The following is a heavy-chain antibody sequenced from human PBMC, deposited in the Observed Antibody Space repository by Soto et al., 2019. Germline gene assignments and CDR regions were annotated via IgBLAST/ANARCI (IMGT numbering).Heavy chain of an antibody. Sequence: VGSLSHSCAASGLTVRSNYMNWVRQAPGKGLEWVSIIYSDCTTSYADTVKGRFTISRDNFKNTLHLQMISLRAEDTAVYYCAILSIWGQGTLVTVSS. D-gene: IGHD6-6*01. CDR3: AILSI. V-gene: IGHV3-53*01. CDR1: GLTVRSNY. J-gene: IGHJ4*02. CDR2: IYSDCTT.